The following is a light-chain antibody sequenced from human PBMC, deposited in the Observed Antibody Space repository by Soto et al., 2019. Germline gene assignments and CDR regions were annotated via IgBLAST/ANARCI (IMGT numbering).Light chain of an antibody. J-gene: IGKJ5*01. CDR3: QQRQHWIT. V-gene: IGKV3D-20*02. CDR2: GAS. CDR1: QSVSDNY. Sequence: DSALKQPPCNLYASPGERVTLCCRASQSVSDNYLAWYQQKPGQAPSLLIYGASRGATGIPDRFSGSGSGTDFTLTISSLEPEDLAVYYCQQRQHWITFRQGTRLEIK.